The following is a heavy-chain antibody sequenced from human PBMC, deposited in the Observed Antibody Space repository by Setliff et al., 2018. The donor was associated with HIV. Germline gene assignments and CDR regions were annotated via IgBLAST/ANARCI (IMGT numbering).Heavy chain of an antibody. CDR2: VSSRGDT. CDR3: ARAAAGNTGPFDL. V-gene: IGHV4-4*07. CDR1: DSGTYY. J-gene: IGHJ4*02. D-gene: IGHD4-17*01. Sequence: SETLSLTCTVSDSGTYYWSWIRQPAGKGLEWIGRVSSRGDTNYNPSLKSRVTMSVDTSKNQFSPKLTSVTASDTAVYYCARAAAGNTGPFDLWGQGSPVTVS.